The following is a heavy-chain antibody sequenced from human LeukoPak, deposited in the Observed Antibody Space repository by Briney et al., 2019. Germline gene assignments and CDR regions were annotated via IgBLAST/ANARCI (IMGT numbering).Heavy chain of an antibody. J-gene: IGHJ4*02. Sequence: PGGSLRLSCAASGFTFSDYYMSWIRQAPGKGLEWVSYITGSGSTIYYADSVKGRFTISRDNAKNSLYLQMNSLRAEDTAVYYCARRYSSSLELDSWGQGTLVTVSS. D-gene: IGHD6-6*01. CDR2: ITGSGSTI. CDR3: ARRYSSSLELDS. CDR1: GFTFSDYY. V-gene: IGHV3-11*01.